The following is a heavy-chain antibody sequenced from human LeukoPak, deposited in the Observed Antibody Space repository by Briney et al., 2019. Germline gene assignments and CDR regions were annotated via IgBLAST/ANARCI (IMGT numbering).Heavy chain of an antibody. D-gene: IGHD2-2*01. J-gene: IGHJ4*02. CDR2: IIPIFGTA. CDR3: ARGRVSGGHCSSTSCFL. Sequence: ASVKVSCKASGGTFSSYAISWVRQAPGQGLEWMGGIIPIFGTANYAQKFQGRVTITADESTSTAYMELSSLRSEDTAVYYCARGRVSGGHCSSTSCFLWGQGTLVTVSS. CDR1: GGTFSSYA. V-gene: IGHV1-69*13.